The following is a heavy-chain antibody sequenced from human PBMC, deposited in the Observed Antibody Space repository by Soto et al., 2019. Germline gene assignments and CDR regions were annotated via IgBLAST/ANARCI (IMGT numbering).Heavy chain of an antibody. D-gene: IGHD3-16*01. Sequence: PGEPLKISYKGPVYNVTRDWIGWLRQMPGRGLEWMGIIYPGDSDSRYSPSFQGQVAISADKSISTAYLQWSSLKASDTAMYYCARQSKGGNWFDPWGQGTLVTVSS. CDR2: IYPGDSDS. V-gene: IGHV5-51*01. J-gene: IGHJ5*02. CDR1: VYNVTRDW. CDR3: ARQSKGGNWFDP.